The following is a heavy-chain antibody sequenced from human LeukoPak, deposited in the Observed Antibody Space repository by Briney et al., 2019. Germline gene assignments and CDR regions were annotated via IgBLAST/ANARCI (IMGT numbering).Heavy chain of an antibody. CDR3: ARVGVVPAAHYYYGMDV. Sequence: GRSLRLSCAAAGFTFSSYAMHWVRQAPGKGLEWVAVISYDGSNKYYADSVKGRFTISRDNSKNTLYLQMNSLRAEDTAVYYCARVGVVPAAHYYYGMDVWGQGTTVTVSS. CDR2: ISYDGSNK. V-gene: IGHV3-30*04. D-gene: IGHD2-2*01. J-gene: IGHJ6*02. CDR1: GFTFSSYA.